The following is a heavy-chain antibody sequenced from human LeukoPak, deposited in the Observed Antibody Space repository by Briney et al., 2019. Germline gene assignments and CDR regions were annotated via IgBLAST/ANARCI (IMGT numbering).Heavy chain of an antibody. CDR3: ARSEYSYGADAFDI. CDR2: INPNSGGT. V-gene: IGHV1-2*02. J-gene: IGHJ3*02. Sequence: ASVKVSCKASGYTFTGYYIHWVRQAPGQGLEWMGWINPNSGGTNYAQKFQGRVTMTRDTSISTAYMELSRLRSDDTAVYYCARSEYSYGADAFDIWGQGTMVTVSS. CDR1: GYTFTGYY. D-gene: IGHD5-18*01.